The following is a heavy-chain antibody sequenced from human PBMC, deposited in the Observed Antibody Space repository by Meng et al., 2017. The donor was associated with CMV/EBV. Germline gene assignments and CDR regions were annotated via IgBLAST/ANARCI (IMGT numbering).Heavy chain of an antibody. Sequence: SVKVSCKASGGTFSSYAISWVRQAPGQGLEWMGGIIPIFGTANYAQKFQGRVTITTDESTSTAYMELSSLRSEDTAVYYCASVYEFWSGYYPSYYGMDVWGQGTTVTVSS. CDR3: ASVYEFWSGYYPSYYGMDV. V-gene: IGHV1-69*05. CDR1: GGTFSSYA. D-gene: IGHD3-3*01. CDR2: IIPIFGTA. J-gene: IGHJ6*02.